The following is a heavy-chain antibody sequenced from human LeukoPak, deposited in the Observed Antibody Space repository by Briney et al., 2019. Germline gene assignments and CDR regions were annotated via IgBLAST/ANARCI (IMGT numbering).Heavy chain of an antibody. CDR3: ASQADSAYGDYN. CDR1: GFTYSRYW. J-gene: IGHJ4*02. CDR2: IKGDESYT. Sequence: HSGGSLRLSCAASGFTYSRYWMHWVRHVPGKGMVWVARIKGDESYTFYADSVKGRFTISRDNAKNTLYLQMNSLRAEDTAVYYCASQADSAYGDYNWGQGTLVTVSS. V-gene: IGHV3-74*01. D-gene: IGHD4-17*01.